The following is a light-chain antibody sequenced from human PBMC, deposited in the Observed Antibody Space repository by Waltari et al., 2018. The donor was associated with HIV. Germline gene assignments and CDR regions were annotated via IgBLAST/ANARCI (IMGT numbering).Light chain of an antibody. J-gene: IGLJ3*02. V-gene: IGLV1-51*01. CDR1: SPNIGKNY. CDR3: GTWDSSLSAWV. CDR2: DNN. Sequence: QSVLTQPPSVSAAPGQKVTISCSGSSPNIGKNYVCWYQQLPGPAPKLRIYDNNKRPSGIPDRFSGSKSGTSATLGITGLQTGDEADYYCGTWDSSLSAWVFGGGTKLTVL.